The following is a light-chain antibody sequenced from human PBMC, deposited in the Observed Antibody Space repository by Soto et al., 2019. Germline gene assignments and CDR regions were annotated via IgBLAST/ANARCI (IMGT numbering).Light chain of an antibody. CDR2: WAS. V-gene: IGKV4-1*01. CDR1: QSVLYSSNNKNY. J-gene: IGKJ1*01. CDR3: QQYYSTPWT. Sequence: DIVMTQSPDSLAVSLGERATINCKSSQSVLYSSNNKNYIAWYHQKPGQPPKLLIYWASTRESGVPDRFSGSWSGTDFTLTISSLQAEDVAVYYCQQYYSTPWTFGQGTKVEIK.